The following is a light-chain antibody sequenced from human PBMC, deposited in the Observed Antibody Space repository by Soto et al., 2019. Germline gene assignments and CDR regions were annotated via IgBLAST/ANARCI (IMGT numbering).Light chain of an antibody. Sequence: EIVMTQSPGTLSLSPGERATLSWRASQSVSSRLAWYQQKPGQAPRLLTSGASSRATGIPDRFSGSGSGTDFTLTISRLEPEDFALYYCQHYVERSPITFGQGTRLEIK. CDR1: QSVSSR. CDR2: GAS. V-gene: IGKV3-20*01. CDR3: QHYVERSPIT. J-gene: IGKJ5*01.